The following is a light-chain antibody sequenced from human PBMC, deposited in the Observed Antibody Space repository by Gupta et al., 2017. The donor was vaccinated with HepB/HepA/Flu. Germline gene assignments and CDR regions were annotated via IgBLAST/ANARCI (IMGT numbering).Light chain of an antibody. V-gene: IGLV2-11*01. CDR2: VVY. J-gene: IGLJ1*01. CDR3: YSYAGSYIFV. Sequence: SALTQPRPLSRPPGQSVTTCCTGTSNDVGNYNYVSWHQQYAGKPHKLIIDVVYKRPAGVPDCFSGYNAGNTASLTIAGLQAEEEADYYCYSYAGSYIFVFGTGTEVTVL. CDR1: SNDVGNYNY.